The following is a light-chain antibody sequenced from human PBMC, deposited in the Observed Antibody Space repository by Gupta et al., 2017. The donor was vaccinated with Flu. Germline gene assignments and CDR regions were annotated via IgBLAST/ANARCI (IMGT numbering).Light chain of an antibody. J-gene: IGKJ1*01. Sequence: VGDRVTITCRASQGISDRLAWYQQKAGKPPKILIYKASTLEGGVPSRFSGSGSGTQFTLTISSLQPDDFATYYCQQYDYYWTFGQGTKVEI. CDR3: QQYDYYWT. V-gene: IGKV1-5*03. CDR1: QGISDR. CDR2: KAS.